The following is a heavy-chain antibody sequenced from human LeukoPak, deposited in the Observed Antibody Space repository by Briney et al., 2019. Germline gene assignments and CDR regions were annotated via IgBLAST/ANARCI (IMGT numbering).Heavy chain of an antibody. Sequence: ASVKVSCKASGRLFTSYGIAWVRQAPGKGLEWLGWKSNFDGDSKVAENLQGRVTLTSDSSTTTAYMELTSLKVDDTAVYNCVRARGCSNCVLTDGFDSWGQGTKVTVSS. J-gene: IGHJ3*01. V-gene: IGHV1-18*01. D-gene: IGHD6-13*01. CDR2: KSNFDGDS. CDR3: VRARGCSNCVLTDGFDS. CDR1: GRLFTSYG.